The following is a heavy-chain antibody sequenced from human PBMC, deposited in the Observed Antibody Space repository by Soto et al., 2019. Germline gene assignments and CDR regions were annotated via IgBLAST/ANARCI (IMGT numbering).Heavy chain of an antibody. CDR2: IIPILGIA. Sequence: QVQLVQSGAEVKKPGSSVKVSCKASGGTFSSYTISWVRQAPGQGLEWMGRIIPILGIANYAQKFQGRVTLNADKSTRTDYRELSSLGSEDPVVYYCARSHCSSTSCYAEHWYFDLWGRGTLVTVSS. D-gene: IGHD2-2*01. CDR1: GGTFSSYT. CDR3: ARSHCSSTSCYAEHWYFDL. J-gene: IGHJ2*01. V-gene: IGHV1-69*02.